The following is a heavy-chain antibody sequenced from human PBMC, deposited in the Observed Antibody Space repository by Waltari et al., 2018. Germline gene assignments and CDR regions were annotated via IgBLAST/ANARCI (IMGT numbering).Heavy chain of an antibody. Sequence: QVQLQESGPGLVKPSETLSLTCTVSGGSISSHYWSWIRQPPGKGLEWIVYIYYSGSTNYNPSLKSRVTISVDTSKNQFSLKLSSVTAADTAVYYCARLVAAPHFDYWGQGTLVTVSS. CDR3: ARLVAAPHFDY. CDR2: IYYSGST. V-gene: IGHV4-59*11. J-gene: IGHJ4*02. D-gene: IGHD2-15*01. CDR1: GGSISSHY.